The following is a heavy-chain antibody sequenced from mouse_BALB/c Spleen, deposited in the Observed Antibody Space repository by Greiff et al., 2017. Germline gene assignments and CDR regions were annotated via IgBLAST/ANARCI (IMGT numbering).Heavy chain of an antibody. CDR1: GFSLTGYG. CDR3: AREGRYYGYYWFAY. CDR2: IWGDGST. D-gene: IGHD1-2*01. V-gene: IGHV2-6-7*01. J-gene: IGHJ3*01. Sequence: VHLVESGPGLVAPSQSLSITCTVSGFSLTGYGVNWVRQPPGKGLEWLGMIWGDGSTDYNSALKSRLSISKDNSKSQVFLKMNSLQTDDTARYYCAREGRYYGYYWFAYWGQGTLVTVSA.